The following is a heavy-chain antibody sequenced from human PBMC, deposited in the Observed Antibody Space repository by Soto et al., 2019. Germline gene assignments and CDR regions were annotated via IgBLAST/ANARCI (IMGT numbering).Heavy chain of an antibody. D-gene: IGHD2-21*02. CDR2: INHSEST. V-gene: IGHV4-34*01. Sequence: PSETLSVTCAVYCGSFSGDYWSWIRQPPGKGLEWIGEINHSESTNYKSSLKSRVSISVDTSKNQFSLKLSSVTAADTAVYYCARGWTAYCGGDCYLFDSWGQGTLVTVSS. J-gene: IGHJ4*02. CDR1: CGSFSGDY. CDR3: ARGWTAYCGGDCYLFDS.